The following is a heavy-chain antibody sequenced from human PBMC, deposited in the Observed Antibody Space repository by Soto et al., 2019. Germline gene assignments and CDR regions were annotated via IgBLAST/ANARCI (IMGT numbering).Heavy chain of an antibody. CDR1: GCTFSNYG. Sequence: GASVKVSCKASGCTFSNYGINWVRQAPGQGPEWMGWISAYNGATNYAQSFQGRVTLTTYTSTTTAYMELRSLTSDDTAVYYCARVRFAVQKMNYFDLWGQGTLVTVSS. D-gene: IGHD3-16*01. J-gene: IGHJ4*02. V-gene: IGHV1-18*04. CDR3: ARVRFAVQKMNYFDL. CDR2: ISAYNGAT.